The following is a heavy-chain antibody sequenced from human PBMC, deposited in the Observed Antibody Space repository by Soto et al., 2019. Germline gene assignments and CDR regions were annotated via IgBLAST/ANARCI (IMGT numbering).Heavy chain of an antibody. CDR2: IYYSGKT. J-gene: IGHJ4*02. V-gene: IGHV4-39*01. CDR1: GASITSTTYF. CDR3: AKNLPRTGRFDY. Sequence: SETLFLTCTLSGASITSTTYFWAWIRKPPGKGLEWVDSIYYSGKTHYNPSLKSRVTISVDRSKNQFSLQMSSVTAADTAVCYCAKNLPRTGRFDYWGQGSLVTVSS.